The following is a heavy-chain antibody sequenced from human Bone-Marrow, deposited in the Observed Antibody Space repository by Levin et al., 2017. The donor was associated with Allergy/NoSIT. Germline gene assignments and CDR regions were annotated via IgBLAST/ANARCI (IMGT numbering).Heavy chain of an antibody. CDR3: AREVGRGMYDY. V-gene: IGHV3-64*01. D-gene: IGHD1-26*01. CDR2: ISSNGGSP. J-gene: IGHJ4*02. CDR1: GFTFSNYA. Sequence: GGSLRLSCGASGFTFSNYAMHWVRQAPGKGLEYVSAISSNGGSPYYANSVTGRFTISRDNSKNTLYLQMGSLRAEDMAVYYCAREVGRGMYDYWGQGTLVTVSS.